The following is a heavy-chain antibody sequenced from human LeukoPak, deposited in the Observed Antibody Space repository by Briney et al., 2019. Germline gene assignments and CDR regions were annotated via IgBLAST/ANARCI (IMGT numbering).Heavy chain of an antibody. CDR3: ARGTIFGSSAPTYYYYYYMDV. Sequence: GASVKVSCKASGYTFTGYYMHWVRQAPGQGLEWMGWINPNSGGTNYAQKFQGRVTMTRDTSISTAYMELSRLRSDDTAVYYCARGTIFGSSAPTYYYYYYMDVWGKGTTVTVSS. CDR2: INPNSGGT. V-gene: IGHV1-2*02. J-gene: IGHJ6*03. D-gene: IGHD3-3*01. CDR1: GYTFTGYY.